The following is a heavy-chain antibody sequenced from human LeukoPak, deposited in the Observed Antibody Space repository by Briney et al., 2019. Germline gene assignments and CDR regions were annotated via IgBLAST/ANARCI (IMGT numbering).Heavy chain of an antibody. CDR2: IYHSGST. CDR3: VRHAATRHNYGMDV. Sequence: SETLSLTCTVSGGSLSYYYWSWIRQPPGKGLECIGHIYHSGSTNYNPSFKSRVTISVDTSKNHFSLRLSSVTAADTAVYYCVRHAATRHNYGMDVWGQGTTVIVSS. D-gene: IGHD6-13*01. J-gene: IGHJ6*02. CDR1: GGSLSYYY. V-gene: IGHV4-59*08.